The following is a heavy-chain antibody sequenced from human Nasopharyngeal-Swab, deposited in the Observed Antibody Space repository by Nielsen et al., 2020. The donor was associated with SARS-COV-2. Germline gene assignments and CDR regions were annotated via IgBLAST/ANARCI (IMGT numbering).Heavy chain of an antibody. J-gene: IGHJ3*02. CDR2: IRKDESQK. V-gene: IGHV3-7*01. D-gene: IGHD3-22*01. Sequence: GESLKISCAASGFNFYSYWMVWVRQAPGKGLEWVANIRKDESQKNYVDSVKGRFTISRDNAQNSLSLQMDSLRVEDTAVYYCARDANHYDGDAYYDVFDIWGQGTTVTVSS. CDR3: ARDANHYDGDAYYDVFDI. CDR1: GFNFYSYW.